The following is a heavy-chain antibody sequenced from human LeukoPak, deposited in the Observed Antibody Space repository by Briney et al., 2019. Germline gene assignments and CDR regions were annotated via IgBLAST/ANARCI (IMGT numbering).Heavy chain of an antibody. CDR1: GFPFNKYA. CDR3: VKRAEDSSGYYLYYFDY. CDR2: ISAATGTT. V-gene: IGHV3-23*01. J-gene: IGHJ4*02. D-gene: IGHD3-22*01. Sequence: PGGSLRHSCAASGFPFNKYAMSWVRQAPGKGLEWVSSISAATGTTYYAGSVRGRFSISRDNSQSTLYLQMNSLRAEDTAVYYCVKRAEDSSGYYLYYFDYWGQGTLVTVSS.